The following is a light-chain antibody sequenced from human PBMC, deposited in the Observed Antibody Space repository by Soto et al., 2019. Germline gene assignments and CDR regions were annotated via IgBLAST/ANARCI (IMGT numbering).Light chain of an antibody. Sequence: EIALTQSPATLSLSPGERATLSCRASQSVSRYLAWYQQRPGQAPRLLIHGASNRANGIPARFSGSASGTDFTLTISSLEPEDFAVYYCQQRSTWPFTFGPVTKVDI. CDR1: QSVSRY. CDR2: GAS. V-gene: IGKV3-11*01. CDR3: QQRSTWPFT. J-gene: IGKJ3*01.